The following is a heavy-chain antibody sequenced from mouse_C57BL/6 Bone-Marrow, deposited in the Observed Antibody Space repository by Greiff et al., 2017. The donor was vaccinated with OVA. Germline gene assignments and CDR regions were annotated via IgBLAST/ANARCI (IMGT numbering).Heavy chain of an antibody. D-gene: IGHD2-4*01. V-gene: IGHV1-19*01. CDR1: GYTFTDYY. CDR3: AKISPRYDSFDY. CDR2: INPYNGGT. Sequence: EVQLQQSGPVLVKPGASVKMSCKASGYTFTDYYMNWVKQSHGKSLEWIGVINPYNGGTSYNQKFKGKATLTVDKSSSTAYMELNSLTSEDSAVYYCAKISPRYDSFDYWGQGTTLTVSS. J-gene: IGHJ2*01.